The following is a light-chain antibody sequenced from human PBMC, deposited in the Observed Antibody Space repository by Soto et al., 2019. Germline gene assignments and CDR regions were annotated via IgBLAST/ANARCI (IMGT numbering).Light chain of an antibody. Sequence: EIVMTQSPATLSVSPGERATLSCTASHYIYSNVAWFQQRPGQAPRLLIYRASTRATGTPARFSGSGSGTEFTLTITSLQSGAFALYYGQQYHNLLTFGQGTEVEMK. V-gene: IGKV3-15*01. CDR1: HYIYSN. J-gene: IGKJ1*01. CDR2: RAS. CDR3: QQYHNLLT.